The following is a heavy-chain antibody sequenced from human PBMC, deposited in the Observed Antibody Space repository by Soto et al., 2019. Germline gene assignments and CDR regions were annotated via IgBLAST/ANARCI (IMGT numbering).Heavy chain of an antibody. CDR3: ARGLRYCSGGSCYYLSWFDP. V-gene: IGHV4-34*01. D-gene: IGHD2-15*01. CDR1: GGSFSGYY. J-gene: IGHJ5*02. Sequence: QVQLQQWGAGLLKPSETLSLTCAVYGGSFSGYYWSWIRQPPGKGLEWIGEINHSGSTNYNPSLKSRVTISVDTSKKQFSLKLSSVTAADTAVYYCARGLRYCSGGSCYYLSWFDPWGQGTLVTVSS. CDR2: INHSGST.